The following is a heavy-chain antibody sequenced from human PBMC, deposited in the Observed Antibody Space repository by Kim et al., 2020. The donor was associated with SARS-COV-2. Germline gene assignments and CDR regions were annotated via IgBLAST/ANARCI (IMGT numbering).Heavy chain of an antibody. D-gene: IGHD3-10*01. J-gene: IGHJ4*02. Sequence: GGSLRLSCAASGFTVSSNYMSWVRQAPGKGLEWVSVIYSGGSTYYADSVKGRFTISRDNSKNTLYLQMNSLRAEDTAVYYCASSLPTYGSGSPWALWGQGTLFTVSS. CDR2: IYSGGST. CDR1: GFTVSSNY. CDR3: ASSLPTYGSGSPWAL. V-gene: IGHV3-53*01.